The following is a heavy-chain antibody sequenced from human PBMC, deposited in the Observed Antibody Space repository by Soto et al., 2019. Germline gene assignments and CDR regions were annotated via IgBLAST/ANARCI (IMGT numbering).Heavy chain of an antibody. D-gene: IGHD2-15*01. CDR1: GFTFSSYA. CDR2: ISGGGSST. J-gene: IGHJ5*02. Sequence: GGSLRLSCAASGFTFSSYAMSWVRQAPGKGLEWVSTISGGGSSTYYADSVKGRFTISRDNSKNTLYLQINSLRAEDTAIYYCAKYESPRVSWYSRVTKWFDTWGQGTLVTVSS. CDR3: AKYESPRVSWYSRVTKWFDT. V-gene: IGHV3-23*01.